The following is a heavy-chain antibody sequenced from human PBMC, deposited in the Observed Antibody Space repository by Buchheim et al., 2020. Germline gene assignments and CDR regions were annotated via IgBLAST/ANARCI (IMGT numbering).Heavy chain of an antibody. CDR1: GFTFSSYA. Sequence: QVQLVESGGGVVQPGRSLRLSCAASGFTFSSYAMHWVRQAPGKGLEWVAVISYDGSNKYYADSVKGRFTISRDNSKNTLYLQMNSMRAEDTAVYYCERDSKPLYYFDYWGQGTL. CDR2: ISYDGSNK. V-gene: IGHV3-30-3*01. D-gene: IGHD2-2*01. J-gene: IGHJ4*02. CDR3: ERDSKPLYYFDY.